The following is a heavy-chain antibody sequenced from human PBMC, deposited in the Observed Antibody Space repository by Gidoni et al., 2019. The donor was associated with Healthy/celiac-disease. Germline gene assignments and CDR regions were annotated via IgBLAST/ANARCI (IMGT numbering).Heavy chain of an antibody. CDR2: ISAYNGTT. J-gene: IGHJ5*02. CDR1: GYTFSSYG. V-gene: IGHV1-18*03. CDR3: AREEYDFSNRLDP. Sequence: QAQLVQSGAEVKKPGAAAKVACKASGYTFSSYGISWVRQAPGLGLEWVGWISAYNGTTNYAQKLQGRVTMTTDTSTTTAYMELRSLRSDDMAVYYCAREEYDFSNRLDPWGQGTLVTVSS. D-gene: IGHD3-3*01.